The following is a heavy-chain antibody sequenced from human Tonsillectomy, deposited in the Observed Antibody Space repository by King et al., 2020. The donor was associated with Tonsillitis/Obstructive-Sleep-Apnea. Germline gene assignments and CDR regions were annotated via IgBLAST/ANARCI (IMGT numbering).Heavy chain of an antibody. Sequence: VQLVESGGGLVKPGGSLRLSCAASGLTFSDYYMSWMRQAPGKGLEWVSYISSSSTYRNYADSVKGRFTISRDNAKSTLYLQMNSLRAEDTAVYYCASDLRSSTVTTFGYYVAWGQGTLGTVSP. D-gene: IGHD4-17*01. CDR3: ASDLRSSTVTTFGYYVA. J-gene: IGHJ5*02. CDR2: ISSSSTYR. CDR1: GLTFSDYY. V-gene: IGHV3-11*05.